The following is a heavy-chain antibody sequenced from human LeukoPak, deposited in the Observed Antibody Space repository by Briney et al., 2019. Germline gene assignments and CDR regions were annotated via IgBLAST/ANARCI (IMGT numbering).Heavy chain of an antibody. CDR1: GYSISSGYY. D-gene: IGHD5-18*01. CDR2: INHSGST. CDR3: ARGNGYGFLNWFDP. J-gene: IGHJ5*02. V-gene: IGHV4-34*01. Sequence: PSETLSLTCAVSGYSISSGYYWSWIRQPPGKGLEWIGEINHSGSTNYNPSLKSRVTISVDTSKNQFSLKLSSVTAADTAVYYCARGNGYGFLNWFDPWGQGTLVTVSS.